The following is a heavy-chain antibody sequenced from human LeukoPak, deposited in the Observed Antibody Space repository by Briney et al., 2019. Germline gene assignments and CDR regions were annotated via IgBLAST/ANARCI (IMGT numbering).Heavy chain of an antibody. V-gene: IGHV4-31*02. Sequence: SQTLSLTCTVSGGSISSGVNSWNWIRQYPGKGLEWIGYTYYSGSTYYNPSLKSRVTISVDTSKNQFSLKLSSVTAADTAVYYCARVVGTHFQHWGQGTLVTVSS. D-gene: IGHD1-26*01. CDR2: TYYSGST. CDR3: ARVVGTHFQH. CDR1: GGSISSGVNS. J-gene: IGHJ1*01.